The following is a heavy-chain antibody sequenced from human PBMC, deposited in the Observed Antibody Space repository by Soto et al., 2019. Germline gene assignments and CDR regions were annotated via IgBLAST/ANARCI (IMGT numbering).Heavy chain of an antibody. Sequence: LRLSCVVSGFTLKSYWMHWVRQAPGKGLVWVSRIQSDGSSTNYADSVKGRFTISRDNAKNTLYLQMDSLRVEDTAVYYCAREKAVAGTTFDYWGQGALVTVSS. D-gene: IGHD6-19*01. V-gene: IGHV3-74*01. CDR1: GFTLKSYW. CDR2: IQSDGSST. CDR3: AREKAVAGTTFDY. J-gene: IGHJ4*02.